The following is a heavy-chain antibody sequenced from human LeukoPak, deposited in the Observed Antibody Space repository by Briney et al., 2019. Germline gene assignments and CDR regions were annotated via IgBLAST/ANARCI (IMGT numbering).Heavy chain of an antibody. Sequence: ASVKVSCKASDYTFTSYGFSWVRQAPGQGLAWMGWISTYNGNTNYAQKFQGRVTMTTDTSTSTAYMELRSLRSDDTAVYYCARDRGADSTGMDVWGQGTTVTVSS. D-gene: IGHD2/OR15-2a*01. J-gene: IGHJ6*02. V-gene: IGHV1-18*01. CDR3: ARDRGADSTGMDV. CDR1: DYTFTSYG. CDR2: ISTYNGNT.